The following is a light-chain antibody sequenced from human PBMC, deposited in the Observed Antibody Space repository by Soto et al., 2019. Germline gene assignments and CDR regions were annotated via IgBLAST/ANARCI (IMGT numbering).Light chain of an antibody. Sequence: EILLTQSPASLSLSPGERATLSCRASQSVSSTFLAWYQQKPGQAPRLLIYEASSRATGIPARFSGGGSGTVFTLTISRLEPEDFAVYYCQQRSNWPWTFGQGTKVDIK. J-gene: IGKJ1*01. CDR2: EAS. V-gene: IGKV3D-20*02. CDR3: QQRSNWPWT. CDR1: QSVSSTF.